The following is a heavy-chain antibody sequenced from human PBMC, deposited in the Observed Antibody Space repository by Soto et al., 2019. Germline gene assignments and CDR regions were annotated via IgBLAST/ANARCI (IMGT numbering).Heavy chain of an antibody. V-gene: IGHV3-30*18. CDR2: ISYDGSNK. D-gene: IGHD2-15*01. CDR1: GFTFSSYG. CDR3: AKDLGYCSGGSCPPDYYYYYGMDV. J-gene: IGHJ6*04. Sequence: PGGSLRLSCAASGFTFSSYGMHWVRQAPGKGLEWVAVISYDGSNKYYADSVKGRFTISRDNSKNTLYLQMNSLRAEDTAVYYCAKDLGYCSGGSCPPDYYYYYGMDVWGKGTTVTVSS.